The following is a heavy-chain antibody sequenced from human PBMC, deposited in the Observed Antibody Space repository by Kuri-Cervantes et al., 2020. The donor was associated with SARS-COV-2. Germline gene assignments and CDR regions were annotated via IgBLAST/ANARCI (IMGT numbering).Heavy chain of an antibody. CDR2: ISYNGET. J-gene: IGHJ2*01. V-gene: IGHV4-59*01. CDR1: GGSISNFY. Sequence: SETLSLTCSVSGGSISNFYLSWARQPPGKGLEWLGYISYNGETNYNPSLKSRLTLSVDASKNQFSLTLSSVTAADTVVYYCARRITMIWGGGYWYFDLWGRGTLVTVSS. D-gene: IGHD3-22*01. CDR3: ARRITMIWGGGYWYFDL.